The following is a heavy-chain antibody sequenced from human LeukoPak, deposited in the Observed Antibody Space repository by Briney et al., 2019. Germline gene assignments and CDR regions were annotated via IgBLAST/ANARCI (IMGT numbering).Heavy chain of an antibody. V-gene: IGHV3-33*01. CDR2: IWSDGSNK. J-gene: IGHJ4*02. Sequence: GGSLRLSCAASGFTFSDYGIHWVRQAPGKGLEWVAVIWSDGSNKYYADSVKGRFTISRDQSKKSLYLQMNSLGVEDTAVYYCVRASGSFDYWGQGTLVTVSS. CDR3: VRASGSFDY. D-gene: IGHD3-10*01. CDR1: GFTFSDYG.